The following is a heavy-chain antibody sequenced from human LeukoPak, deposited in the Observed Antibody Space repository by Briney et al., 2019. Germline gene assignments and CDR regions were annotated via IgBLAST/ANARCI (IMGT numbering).Heavy chain of an antibody. Sequence: PSQTLSLTCTVSGGSISSGGYYWSWIRQHPGKGLEWIGSIYYSGSTYYNPSLQGRVTISVVTSKDQFSLKLSSVTAADTATYYCASGDNDPLFDYWGQGTLVTVSS. CDR2: IYYSGST. D-gene: IGHD1-1*01. CDR3: ASGDNDPLFDY. V-gene: IGHV4-31*03. J-gene: IGHJ4*02. CDR1: GGSISSGGYY.